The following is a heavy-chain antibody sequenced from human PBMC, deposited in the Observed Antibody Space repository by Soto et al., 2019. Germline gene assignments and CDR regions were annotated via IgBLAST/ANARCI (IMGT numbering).Heavy chain of an antibody. CDR3: ARHHMAATDMYFDY. V-gene: IGHV4-31*03. J-gene: IGHJ4*02. D-gene: IGHD6-19*01. CDR2: IYDNDST. Sequence: LSLTCTVSGGSISSGGYYWSWIRQHPGKGLEWIGYIYDNDSTYYNPSLKSRVTMSVDMSRNQFSLKLSSVTAADTAVYYCARHHMAATDMYFDYWGQGTLVTVSS. CDR1: GGSISSGGYY.